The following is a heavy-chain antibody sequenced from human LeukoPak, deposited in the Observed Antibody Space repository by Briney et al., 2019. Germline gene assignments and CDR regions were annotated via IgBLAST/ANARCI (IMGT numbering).Heavy chain of an antibody. J-gene: IGHJ6*03. CDR2: IIPIFGTA. D-gene: IGHD2-8*01. Sequence: ASVKVSCKASGGTFSSYAISWVRQAPGQGLEWMGGIIPIFGTANYAQKFQGRVTITTDESTSTAYMELSSLGSEDTAVYYCAKTPPDCTNGVCSRYYYYYMDVWGKGSTVTVSS. V-gene: IGHV1-69*05. CDR1: GGTFSSYA. CDR3: AKTPPDCTNGVCSRYYYYYMDV.